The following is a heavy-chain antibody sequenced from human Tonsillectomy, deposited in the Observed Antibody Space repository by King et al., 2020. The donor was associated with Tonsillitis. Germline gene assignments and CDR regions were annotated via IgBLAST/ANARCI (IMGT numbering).Heavy chain of an antibody. CDR3: AKSDWAMVSEFYHWFDP. CDR2: ISDSGDST. Sequence: VQLVESGGGLIQPGGSLRLSCAASGFTFSNYAMNWVRQAQGKGLEWVSTISDSGDSTNYADSVKGRFTISRDNSKNTLYLQMNSLRAEDTAVYYCAKSDWAMVSEFYHWFDPWGQGTLVTVSS. J-gene: IGHJ5*02. CDR1: GFTFSNYA. V-gene: IGHV3-23*04. D-gene: IGHD2-21*01.